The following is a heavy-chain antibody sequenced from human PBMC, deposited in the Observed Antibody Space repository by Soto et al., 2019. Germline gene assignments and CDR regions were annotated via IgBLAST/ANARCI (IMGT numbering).Heavy chain of an antibody. Sequence: QVQLVQSGAEVKKPGASVKVSCKASGYTFTSYAMHWVRQAPGQRLEWMGWINAGNGNTKYSQKFQGRVTITRDTSTSTAYMEPRSLIPEDTAVYSFARSIVVVTAADYWGQGTLVTVSS. CDR1: GYTFTSYA. CDR3: ARSIVVVTAADY. V-gene: IGHV1-3*01. CDR2: INAGNGNT. J-gene: IGHJ4*02. D-gene: IGHD2-21*02.